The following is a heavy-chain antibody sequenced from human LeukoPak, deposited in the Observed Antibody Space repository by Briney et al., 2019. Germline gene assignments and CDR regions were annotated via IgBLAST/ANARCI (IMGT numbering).Heavy chain of an antibody. V-gene: IGHV4-59*01. Sequence: PSETLSLTCTVSGGSISSYYWSWIRQPPGKGLEWIGYIYYSGSTNYNPSLKSRVTISVDTSKNQFSLKLSSVTAADTAVYYCARVGNLYDFWSGSKRYYFDYWGQGTLVTVSS. CDR3: ARVGNLYDFWSGSKRYYFDY. J-gene: IGHJ4*02. D-gene: IGHD3-3*01. CDR1: GGSISSYY. CDR2: IYYSGST.